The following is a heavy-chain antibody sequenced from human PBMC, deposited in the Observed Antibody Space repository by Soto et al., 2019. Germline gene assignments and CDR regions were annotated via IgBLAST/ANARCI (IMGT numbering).Heavy chain of an antibody. J-gene: IGHJ3*02. V-gene: IGHV4-34*01. CDR3: AREGSVGASHDAFDN. CDR2: INHSVST. Sequence: SDTLSLTCAVYGGSFSGYYWSWIRQPPGKGLEWIREINHSVSTNYNPSLKSRVTISVDTFKNQFSLKLSSVTAADTAVYYCAREGSVGASHDAFDNWGQGTMVTVSS. CDR1: GGSFSGYY. D-gene: IGHD1-26*01.